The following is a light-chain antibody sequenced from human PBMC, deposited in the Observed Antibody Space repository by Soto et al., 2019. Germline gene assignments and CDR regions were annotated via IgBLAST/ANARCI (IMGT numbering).Light chain of an antibody. Sequence: EIVLTQSPGTLSLTPGERATLSCRASQSVSSNLAWYQQKPGQAPRLLIYGASTRATGIPARFSGSGSGTEFTLTISSLQSEDFAVYYCQQYNNWLPAFGQGRRLEIK. CDR1: QSVSSN. J-gene: IGKJ5*01. CDR3: QQYNNWLPA. CDR2: GAS. V-gene: IGKV3-15*01.